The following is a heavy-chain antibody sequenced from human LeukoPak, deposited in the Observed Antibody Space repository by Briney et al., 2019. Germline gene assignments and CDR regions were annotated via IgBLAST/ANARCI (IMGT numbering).Heavy chain of an antibody. Sequence: ASVKVSCKASGYTFTSYYKHWVRQAPGQVLEWMGILNPSGGSTSYAQKFQGRVTMTRDTSTSTAYMELSSLRSEDTAVYYCARESGITIFGVVINYGMDVWGQGTTVTVSS. J-gene: IGHJ6*02. CDR1: GYTFTSYY. D-gene: IGHD3-3*01. V-gene: IGHV1-46*01. CDR2: LNPSGGST. CDR3: ARESGITIFGVVINYGMDV.